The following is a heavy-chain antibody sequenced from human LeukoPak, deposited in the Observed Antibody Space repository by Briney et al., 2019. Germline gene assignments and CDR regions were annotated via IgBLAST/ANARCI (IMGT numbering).Heavy chain of an antibody. Sequence: SETLSPTCTVSGYSISNGYYWGWIRQPPGKGLEWIGSIYHSGSIYYNPSLKSRVTISVDTSKNQLSLKLSSVTAADTAVYYCATLRGDYYDSRAFDLWGQGTMVTVSS. D-gene: IGHD3-22*01. CDR3: ATLRGDYYDSRAFDL. CDR2: IYHSGSI. CDR1: GYSISNGYY. J-gene: IGHJ3*01. V-gene: IGHV4-38-2*02.